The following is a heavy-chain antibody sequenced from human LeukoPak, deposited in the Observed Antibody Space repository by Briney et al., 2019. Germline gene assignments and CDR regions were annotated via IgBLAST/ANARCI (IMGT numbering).Heavy chain of an antibody. CDR1: GFTFGTYA. Sequence: GGSLRLSCAASGFTFGTYAMSWVRQAPGKGLEWVSSISSSSSYIYYADSVKGRFTISRDNAKNSLYLQMNSLRAEDTAVYYCARDQHSYGYAPYYFDYWGQGTLVTVSS. CDR2: ISSSSSYI. J-gene: IGHJ4*02. D-gene: IGHD5-18*01. CDR3: ARDQHSYGYAPYYFDY. V-gene: IGHV3-21*01.